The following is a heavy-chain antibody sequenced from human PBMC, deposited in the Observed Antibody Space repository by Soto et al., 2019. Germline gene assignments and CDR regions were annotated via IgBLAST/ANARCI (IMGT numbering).Heavy chain of an antibody. V-gene: IGHV1-46*01. J-gene: IGHJ6*02. Sequence: GASVKVSCKACGDTFTSYYMHWVRQAPGQGLEWMGIINPSGGSTSYAQKFQGRVTMTRDTSTSTVYMELSSLRSEDTAVYYCHARGPLPTAGNGEYYYYGMDVWGQGTTVTVSS. CDR1: GDTFTSYY. D-gene: IGHD1-26*01. CDR3: HARGPLPTAGNGEYYYYGMDV. CDR2: INPSGGST.